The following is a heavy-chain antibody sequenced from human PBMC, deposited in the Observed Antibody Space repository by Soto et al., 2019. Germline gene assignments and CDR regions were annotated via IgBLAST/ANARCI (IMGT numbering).Heavy chain of an antibody. CDR1: GDSVSSNSAA. J-gene: IGHJ6*02. Sequence: SQTLSLTCAISGDSVSSNSAAWNWIRQSPSRGLEWLGRTYYRSKWYNDYAVSVKSRITINPDTSKNQFSLQLNSVTPEDTDVYYCARAGGYYGSGSYITRLYGMDVWRQGTTVTVSS. CDR3: ARAGGYYGSGSYITRLYGMDV. V-gene: IGHV6-1*01. CDR2: TYYRSKWYN. D-gene: IGHD3-10*01.